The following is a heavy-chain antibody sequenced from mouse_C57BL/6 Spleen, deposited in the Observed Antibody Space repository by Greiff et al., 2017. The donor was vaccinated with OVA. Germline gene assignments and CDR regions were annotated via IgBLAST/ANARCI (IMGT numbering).Heavy chain of an antibody. D-gene: IGHD2-3*01. CDR1: GFNIKDDY. CDR3: TTYDGYYQFAY. V-gene: IGHV14-4*01. CDR2: IDPENGDT. J-gene: IGHJ3*01. Sequence: VQLQQSGAELVRPGASVKLSCTASGFNIKDDYMHWVKQRPEQGLEWIGWIDPENGDTEYASKFQGKATIIADTSSNTAYLQLSSLTSEDTAVYYCTTYDGYYQFAYWGQGTLVTVSA.